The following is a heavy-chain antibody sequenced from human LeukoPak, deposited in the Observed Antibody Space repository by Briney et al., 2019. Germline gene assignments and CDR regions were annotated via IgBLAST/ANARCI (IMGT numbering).Heavy chain of an antibody. CDR2: INHSGST. Sequence: PSETLSLTCAVYGGSFSGYYWSWIRQPPGKGLEWIGEINHSGSTNYNPSLKSRVTISVDTSKSQFSLKLSSVTAADTAVYYCARDYGGNFDYWGQGTLVTVSS. V-gene: IGHV4-34*01. CDR1: GGSFSGYY. CDR3: ARDYGGNFDY. D-gene: IGHD4-23*01. J-gene: IGHJ4*02.